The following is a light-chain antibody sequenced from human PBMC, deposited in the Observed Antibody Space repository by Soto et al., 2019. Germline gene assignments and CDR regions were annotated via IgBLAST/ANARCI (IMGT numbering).Light chain of an antibody. V-gene: IGLV2-14*01. J-gene: IGLJ2*01. CDR2: DVS. CDR3: SSDTSSSTGV. CDR1: SSDVGGYNY. Sequence: QSALTQPASVSGSPGQSITISCTGTSSDVGGYNYVSWYQQHPGTAPKLMIYDVSNRPSGVSYRFSGSESGNTASLTISGLQAEDEADYYCSSDTSSSTGVFGGGTKLTVL.